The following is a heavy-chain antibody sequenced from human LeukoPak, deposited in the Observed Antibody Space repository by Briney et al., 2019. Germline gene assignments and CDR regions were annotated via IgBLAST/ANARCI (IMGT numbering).Heavy chain of an antibody. J-gene: IGHJ4*02. V-gene: IGHV1-46*01. CDR2: INPSGGST. D-gene: IGHD3-9*01. Sequence: GASVKVSCEASGYTFTSYYMHWVRQAPGQGLEWMGIINPSGGSTSYAQKFQGRVTMTRDTSTSTVYMELSSLRSEDTAVHYCAREYDILTGPKGDDYWGQGTLVTVSS. CDR1: GYTFTSYY. CDR3: AREYDILTGPKGDDY.